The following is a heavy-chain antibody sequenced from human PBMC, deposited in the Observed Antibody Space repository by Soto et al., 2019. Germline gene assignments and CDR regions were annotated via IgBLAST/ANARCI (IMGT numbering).Heavy chain of an antibody. V-gene: IGHV1-46*01. CDR3: ARDSPTNYDSSGYSDY. J-gene: IGHJ4*02. CDR1: GYTFTSYY. Sequence: ASVKVSCNASGYTFTSYYMHWVRQAPGQGLEWMGIINPSGGSTSYAQKFQGRVTMTRDTSTSTVYMELSSLRSEDTAVYYCARDSPTNYDSSGYSDYWGQGTLVTVSS. CDR2: INPSGGST. D-gene: IGHD3-22*01.